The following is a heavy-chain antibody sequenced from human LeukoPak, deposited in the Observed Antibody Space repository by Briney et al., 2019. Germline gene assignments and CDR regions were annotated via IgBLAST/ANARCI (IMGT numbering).Heavy chain of an antibody. V-gene: IGHV6-1*01. D-gene: IGHD6-19*01. CDR1: GDSVSSNSAA. Sequence: SQTLSLTCVISGDSVSSNSAAWSWIRQSPSRGLEWLGRTYYRSKWYDDYAVSVKSRITITPDTSKNQFSLQLSSVTPEDTAAYYCARASSGYYALDSWGQGTLVTVSS. CDR2: TYYRSKWYD. J-gene: IGHJ4*02. CDR3: ARASSGYYALDS.